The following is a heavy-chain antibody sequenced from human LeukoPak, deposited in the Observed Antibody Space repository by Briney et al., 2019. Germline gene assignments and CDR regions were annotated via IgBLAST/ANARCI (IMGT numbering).Heavy chain of an antibody. V-gene: IGHV3-23*01. CDR3: ARGDNGMDV. CDR2: TSGSGGST. Sequence: PGRSLRLSCAASGFTFSSYAMSWVRQAPGKGLEWVSGTSGSGGSTYYADSVKGRFTISRDNAKNTLYLEMNSLRAEDTAVYYCARGDNGMDVWGQGTTVTVSS. J-gene: IGHJ6*02. CDR1: GFTFSSYA. D-gene: IGHD2-21*01.